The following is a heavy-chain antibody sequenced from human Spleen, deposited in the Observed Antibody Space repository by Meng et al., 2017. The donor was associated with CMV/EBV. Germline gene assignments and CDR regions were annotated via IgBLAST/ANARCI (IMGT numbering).Heavy chain of an antibody. V-gene: IGHV3-23*01. D-gene: IGHD3-9*01. CDR1: GFTFSSYA. J-gene: IGHJ6*02. CDR2: ISGSGGST. CDR3: VRPPRSPLTGYDYGMDV. Sequence: GESLKISCAASGFTFSSYAMSWVRQAPGKGLEWVSGISGSGGSTYYADSVKGRFTISRDNSKNTLYLQMNSLRAEDTAVYYCVRPPRSPLTGYDYGMDVWGQGTTVTVSS.